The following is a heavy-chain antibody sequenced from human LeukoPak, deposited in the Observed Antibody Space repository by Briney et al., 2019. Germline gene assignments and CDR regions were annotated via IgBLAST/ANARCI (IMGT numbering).Heavy chain of an antibody. J-gene: IGHJ3*02. CDR2: MYYSGST. V-gene: IGHV4-59*08. Sequence: SETLSLTCTVSGGSISSYYWSWIRQPPGKGLEWIGSMYYSGSTNYKPSLKSRVTISVDTSKNQFSLKLSSVTAADTAVYHCARHAYYYDRSGSYEAFDIWGQGTMVTVSS. D-gene: IGHD3-22*01. CDR1: GGSISSYY. CDR3: ARHAYYYDRSGSYEAFDI.